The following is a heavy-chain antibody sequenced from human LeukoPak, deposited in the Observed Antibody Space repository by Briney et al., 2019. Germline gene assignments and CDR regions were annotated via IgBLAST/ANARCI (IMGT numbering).Heavy chain of an antibody. Sequence: ASVKVSCKAAGGTFSNYTINWVRQAPGQGLEWMGGITPIFGTANYVQKFQGRVTITADESTSTAYMELSRLRSEDTAIYYCARVSSDDTAMATPFAYWGQGTLVTVSS. D-gene: IGHD5-18*01. CDR2: ITPIFGTA. CDR3: ARVSSDDTAMATPFAY. CDR1: GGTFSNYT. V-gene: IGHV1-69*13. J-gene: IGHJ4*02.